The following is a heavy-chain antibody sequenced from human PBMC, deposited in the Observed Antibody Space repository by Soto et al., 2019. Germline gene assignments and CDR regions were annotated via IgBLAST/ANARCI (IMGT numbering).Heavy chain of an antibody. CDR2: IYYSGST. D-gene: IGHD5-12*01. CDR1: GGSISSSSYY. CDR3: ARLVRMATIE. J-gene: IGHJ4*02. Sequence: PSETLSLTCTASGGSISSSSYYWGWIRQPPGKGLEWIGSIYYSGSTYYNPSLKSRVTISVDTSKNQFSLKLSSVTAADTAVYYCARLVRMATIEWGQGTLVTVSS. V-gene: IGHV4-39*01.